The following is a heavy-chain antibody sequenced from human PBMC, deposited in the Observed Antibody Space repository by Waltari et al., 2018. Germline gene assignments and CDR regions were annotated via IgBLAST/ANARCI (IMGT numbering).Heavy chain of an antibody. D-gene: IGHD6-19*01. Sequence: EVQLLESGGGLVQPGGSLRLSCAASGFTFSSYAMSWVRQAPGKGLEWVSVIYSGGSTYDADSVKGRFTIARDNSKNTLYLQMNSLRAEDTAVYYCAVQWLGGLPFDYWGQGTLVTVSS. V-gene: IGHV3-23*03. CDR3: AVQWLGGLPFDY. CDR1: GFTFSSYA. J-gene: IGHJ4*02. CDR2: IYSGGST.